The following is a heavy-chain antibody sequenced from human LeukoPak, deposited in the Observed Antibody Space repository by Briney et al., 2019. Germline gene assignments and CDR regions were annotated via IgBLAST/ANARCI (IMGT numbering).Heavy chain of an antibody. J-gene: IGHJ4*02. V-gene: IGHV4-59*01. CDR1: GGSISSYY. D-gene: IGHD3-22*01. CDR3: ARYDSSGYYPDY. Sequence: SETLSLTCTVSGGSISSYYWSWIRQPSGKGLEWIGYIYYSGSTNYNPSLKSRVTISVDTSKNQFSLKLSSVTAADTAVYYCARYDSSGYYPDYWGQGTLVTVSS. CDR2: IYYSGST.